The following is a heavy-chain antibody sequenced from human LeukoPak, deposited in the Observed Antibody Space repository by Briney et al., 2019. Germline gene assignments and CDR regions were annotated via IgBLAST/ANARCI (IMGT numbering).Heavy chain of an antibody. V-gene: IGHV5-51*01. CDR2: IYPGDSDT. Sequence: GESLKISCKGSGYSFTSYWIGWVRQMPGRGLEWMGLIYPGDSDTRYSPSFQGQVTISADKSISTAYLQWSSLKASDTAIYYCARRGSEAHYYYGMDVWGQGTTVTVSS. CDR1: GYSFTSYW. J-gene: IGHJ6*02. D-gene: IGHD3-10*01. CDR3: ARRGSEAHYYYGMDV.